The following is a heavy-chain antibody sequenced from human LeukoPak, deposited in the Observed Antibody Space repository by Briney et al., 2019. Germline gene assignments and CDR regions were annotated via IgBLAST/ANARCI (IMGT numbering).Heavy chain of an antibody. CDR1: GFTVSTNY. Sequence: PGGSLRLSWAASGFTVSTNYMSWVRQATGKGLEWVSVLYTGGNTYYTDSVKGRFTISRDSSKNTLYLQMNSLRAEDTAVYYCARDYPYYYDSSGYYSFDYWGQGTLVTVAS. V-gene: IGHV3-66*01. CDR3: ARDYPYYYDSSGYYSFDY. J-gene: IGHJ4*02. D-gene: IGHD3-22*01. CDR2: LYTGGNT.